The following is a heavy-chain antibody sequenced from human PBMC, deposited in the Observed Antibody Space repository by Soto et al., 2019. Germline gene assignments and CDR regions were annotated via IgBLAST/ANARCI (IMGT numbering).Heavy chain of an antibody. CDR2: IIPIFGTA. J-gene: IGHJ6*02. CDR3: ARGPQGITIFGVVVKYYGMDV. V-gene: IGHV1-69*13. Sequence: GASVKVSCKASGGTFSSYAISWVRQAPGQGLEWMGGIIPIFGTANYAQKFQGRVTITADESTSTAYMELSSLRSEDTAVYYCARGPQGITIFGVVVKYYGMDVWGQGTTVTVSS. D-gene: IGHD3-3*01. CDR1: GGTFSSYA.